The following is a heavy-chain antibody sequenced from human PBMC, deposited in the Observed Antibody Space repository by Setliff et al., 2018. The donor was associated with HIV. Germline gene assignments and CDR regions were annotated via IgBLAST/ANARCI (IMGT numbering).Heavy chain of an antibody. J-gene: IGHJ4*02. Sequence: GASVKVSCKASGYSFTSYGITWVRQAPGQGLEWMGWISAYNGNTNYAQNLQDRVTMTTDTSTSTAYTELRSLRSDDTAMYFCARFPNPSQIVVVMPPDYWGQGTLVTVSS. D-gene: IGHD3-22*01. V-gene: IGHV1-18*01. CDR2: ISAYNGNT. CDR1: GYSFTSYG. CDR3: ARFPNPSQIVVVMPPDY.